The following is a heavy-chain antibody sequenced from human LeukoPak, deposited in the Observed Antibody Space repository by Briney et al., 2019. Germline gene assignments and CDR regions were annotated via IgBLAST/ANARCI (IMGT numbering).Heavy chain of an antibody. J-gene: IGHJ4*02. CDR1: GFTFSSYG. CDR3: AKPSSISRSRGLYYFDY. V-gene: IGHV3-30*18. Sequence: PGGSLRLSCAASGFTFSSYGMHWVRQAPGKGLEWVAVISYDGSNKYYADSVKGRFTISRDNSKNTLYLQMNSLRAEDTAVYYCAKPSSISRSRGLYYFDYWGQGTLVTVSS. D-gene: IGHD3-3*01. CDR2: ISYDGSNK.